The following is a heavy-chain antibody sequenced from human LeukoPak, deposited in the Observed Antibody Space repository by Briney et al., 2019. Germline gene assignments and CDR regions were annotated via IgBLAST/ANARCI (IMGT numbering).Heavy chain of an antibody. Sequence: ASVKVSCKTLGYTFITSSIYWVRQAPGQRLEWLGWITVASGNTRYSGNLQGRVTLTRDTSANTAYMELRNLKFEDMAVYYCVGGSLGYWGQGTLVTVSP. J-gene: IGHJ4*02. V-gene: IGHV1-3*01. CDR2: ITVASGNT. CDR1: GYTFITSS. CDR3: VGGSLGY.